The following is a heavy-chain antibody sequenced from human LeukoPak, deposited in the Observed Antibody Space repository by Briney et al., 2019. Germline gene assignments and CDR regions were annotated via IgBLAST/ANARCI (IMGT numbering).Heavy chain of an antibody. V-gene: IGHV1-2*02. CDR1: GYTFTGYY. Sequence: ASVKVSCKASGYTFTGYYMHWVRQAPGQGLEWMGWINPNSGGTNYAQKFQGRVTMTRDTSISTAYMELSRLRSDDTAAYYCARSALGYCSGGSCGKSIGYWGQGTLVTVSS. CDR3: ARSALGYCSGGSCGKSIGY. D-gene: IGHD2-15*01. J-gene: IGHJ4*02. CDR2: INPNSGGT.